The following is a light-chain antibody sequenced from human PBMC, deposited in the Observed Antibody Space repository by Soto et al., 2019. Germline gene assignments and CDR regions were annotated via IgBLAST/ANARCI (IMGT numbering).Light chain of an antibody. CDR1: RSIFSS. Sequence: IQMTPSPSYLSASVGDRVTITCRAGRSIFSSLNWYQQRPGKAPTLLIYAASSLQSGVPSRFRGSGYGTDFALTITSLQPEDFAIYYCQQSYNSPPSTFGQGTRLDIK. CDR2: AAS. V-gene: IGKV1-39*01. CDR3: QQSYNSPPST. J-gene: IGKJ5*01.